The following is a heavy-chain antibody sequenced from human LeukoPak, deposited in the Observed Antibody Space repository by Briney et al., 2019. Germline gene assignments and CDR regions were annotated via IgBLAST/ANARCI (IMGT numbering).Heavy chain of an antibody. D-gene: IGHD1-26*01. CDR1: GYTFTGYY. V-gene: IGHV1-2*02. J-gene: IGHJ4*02. CDR2: INPNSGGT. CDR3: AREWELHHSFDY. Sequence: ASVKVSCKASGYTFTGYYMHWVRQAPGQGLEWMGWINPNSGGTNYAQKFQGRVTMTGDTSISTAYMELSRLRSDDTAVYYCAREWELHHSFDYWGQGTLVTVSS.